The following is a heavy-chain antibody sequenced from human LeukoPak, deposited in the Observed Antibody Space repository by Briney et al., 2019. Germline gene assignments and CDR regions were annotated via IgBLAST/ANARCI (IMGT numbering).Heavy chain of an antibody. Sequence: PGGSLSLSCAASGFTFSNYWMSWVRQAPGKGLEGVANITEDGSEKYYVDSEKSRFTISRDNARNSLYLQMNSLRAEDTAVYYCASGRQLGYWGQGTLVTVSS. CDR2: ITEDGSEK. J-gene: IGHJ4*02. CDR1: GFTFSNYW. V-gene: IGHV3-7*01. D-gene: IGHD6-13*01. CDR3: ASGRQLGY.